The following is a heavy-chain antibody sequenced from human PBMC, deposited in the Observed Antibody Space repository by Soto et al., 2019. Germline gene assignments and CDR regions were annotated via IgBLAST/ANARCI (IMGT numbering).Heavy chain of an antibody. CDR3: ACFQAKEGMGTGSTAFAI. J-gene: IGHJ3*02. V-gene: IGHV1-3*01. CDR1: GDSLTSCA. Sequence: SAKLSWEACGDSLTSCARQWVRHATGQRLEWMGWINAGNGNTKYSQKFQGIVTITRDKSASTDYMELSSLRSEDTAVYYCACFQAKEGMGTGSTAFAIRRKRTTVPVSS. CDR2: INAGNGNT. D-gene: IGHD1-1*01.